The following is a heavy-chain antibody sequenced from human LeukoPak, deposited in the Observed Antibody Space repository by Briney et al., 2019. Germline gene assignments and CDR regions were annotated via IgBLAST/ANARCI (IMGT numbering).Heavy chain of an antibody. J-gene: IGHJ4*02. Sequence: GGSLRLSCVASGFSFSDSVIHWVRQAPGKGLEWVAVISHDVKTTYYADSAKGRFTISRDNSKNTLYLQMNSLRAEDTAVYYCAKDCEVDRRGYYFKGFDYWGQGTLVTVSS. CDR3: AKDCEVDRRGYYFKGFDY. CDR2: ISHDVKTT. CDR1: GFSFSDSV. D-gene: IGHD3-22*01. V-gene: IGHV3-30*04.